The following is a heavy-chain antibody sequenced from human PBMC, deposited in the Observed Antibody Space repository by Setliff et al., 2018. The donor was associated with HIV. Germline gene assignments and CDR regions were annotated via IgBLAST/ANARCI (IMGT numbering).Heavy chain of an antibody. V-gene: IGHV1-46*01. CDR1: GHTFSSHY. D-gene: IGHD3-10*01. J-gene: IGHJ3*02. CDR2: INPSGDIT. CDR3: ASKGGSGNYPDSDAFDI. Sequence: ASVKVSCKASGHTFSSHYMHWVRQAPGKGLEWMGLINPSGDITSYAEKFQGRVTMTRDTSTSTVYMELGSLRSEDTAIYYCASKGGSGNYPDSDAFDIWGQGTLVTVSS.